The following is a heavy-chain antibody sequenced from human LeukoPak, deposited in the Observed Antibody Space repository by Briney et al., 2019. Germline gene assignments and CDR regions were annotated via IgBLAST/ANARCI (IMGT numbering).Heavy chain of an antibody. D-gene: IGHD3-9*01. CDR3: AREDQFFDWSFDF. Sequence: ASVKVSCKASGYTFNTHGICWVRQAPGQGLEYMGWINPVNGNTNYTEKLQGRVTMTIDRVTSTAYMELRSLKSDDTAVYFCAREDQFFDWSFDFWGQGTVVTVSS. V-gene: IGHV1-18*01. CDR1: GYTFNTHG. CDR2: INPVNGNT. J-gene: IGHJ4*02.